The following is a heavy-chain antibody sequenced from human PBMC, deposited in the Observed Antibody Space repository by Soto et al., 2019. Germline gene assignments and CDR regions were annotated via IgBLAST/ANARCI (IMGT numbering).Heavy chain of an antibody. V-gene: IGHV4-4*02. J-gene: IGHJ1*01. D-gene: IGHD6-13*01. CDR1: GDSITSDKW. CDR3: AREFPSLSSSWREYFQP. Sequence: NPSETLSLTCTVSGDSITSDKWWSWIRQPPGKGLQWIGEIYHSGSSKYNPSLKSRVIISVDKSASTVYMELSSLRSEDTAMYFCAREFPSLSSSWREYFQPWGQGTLVTVS. CDR2: IYHSGSS.